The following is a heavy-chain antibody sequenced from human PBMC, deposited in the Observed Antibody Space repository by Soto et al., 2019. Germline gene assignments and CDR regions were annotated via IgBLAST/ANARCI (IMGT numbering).Heavy chain of an antibody. V-gene: IGHV1-2*02. CDR3: ARANCYGSGDLYDY. D-gene: IGHD3-10*01. Sequence: ASVKVCCKASVYTFTGYYRQWVRQAPGQGLEWMGWINPNSGGTNYAQKFQGRVTMTRDTSTSTVYMELSSLRSEDTAVYYCARANCYGSGDLYDYWGQGTLVTVSS. CDR1: VYTFTGYY. CDR2: INPNSGGT. J-gene: IGHJ4*02.